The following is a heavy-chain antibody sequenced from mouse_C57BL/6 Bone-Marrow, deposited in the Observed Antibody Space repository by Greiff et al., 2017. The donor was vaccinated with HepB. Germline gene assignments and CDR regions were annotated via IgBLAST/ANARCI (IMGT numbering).Heavy chain of an antibody. CDR1: GYTFTGYW. CDR2: ILPGSGST. V-gene: IGHV1-9*01. Sequence: VQRVESGAELMKPGASVKLSCKATGYTFTGYWIEWVKQRPGHGLEWIGEILPGSGSTNYNEKFKGKATFTADTSSNTAYMQLSSLTTEDSAIYYCARGWTYYGYDWFAYWGQGTLVTVSA. CDR3: ARGWTYYGYDWFAY. D-gene: IGHD2-9*01. J-gene: IGHJ3*01.